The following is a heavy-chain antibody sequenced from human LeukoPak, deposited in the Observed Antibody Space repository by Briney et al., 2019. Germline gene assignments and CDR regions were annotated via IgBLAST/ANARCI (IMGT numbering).Heavy chain of an antibody. D-gene: IGHD3-10*01. V-gene: IGHV4-38-2*01. Sequence: SETLSLTCAVSGYSISSGYYWGWIRQPPGKGLEWIGSIYHSGSTYYNPSLKSRVTISVDTSKNQFSLKLSSVTAADTAVYYFYITMVPLEYFQPWGRGTRVTVSS. CDR1: GYSISSGYY. CDR2: IYHSGST. J-gene: IGHJ1*01. CDR3: YITMVPLEYFQP.